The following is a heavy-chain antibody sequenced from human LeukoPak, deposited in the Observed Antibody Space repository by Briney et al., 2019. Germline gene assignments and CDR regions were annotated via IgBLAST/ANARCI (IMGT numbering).Heavy chain of an antibody. V-gene: IGHV3-23*01. Sequence: PGGSLRLSCAASGFTVSSNYMTWVRQAPGKGLEWVSSISNSGGSTYYADSVKGRFTISRDNSKNTLYLQMNSLRAEDTAVYYCAKEGFDSWGQGTLVTVSS. CDR3: AKEGFDS. CDR2: ISNSGGST. J-gene: IGHJ4*02. CDR1: GFTVSSNY.